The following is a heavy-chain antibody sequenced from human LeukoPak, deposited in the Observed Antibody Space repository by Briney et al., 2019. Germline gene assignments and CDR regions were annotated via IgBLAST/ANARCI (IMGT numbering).Heavy chain of an antibody. J-gene: IGHJ4*02. CDR2: MNPKSGNT. V-gene: IGHV1-8*01. Sequence: ASVKVSCKASGYTFTSYDINWVRQATGQGLEWMGWMNPKSGNTGYVQKFQGRVIMTRDTSISTAYMELSSLTSEDTAVYFCARDRVGVGGNGYENWGQGTLVTVSS. D-gene: IGHD5-24*01. CDR3: ARDRVGVGGNGYEN. CDR1: GYTFTSYD.